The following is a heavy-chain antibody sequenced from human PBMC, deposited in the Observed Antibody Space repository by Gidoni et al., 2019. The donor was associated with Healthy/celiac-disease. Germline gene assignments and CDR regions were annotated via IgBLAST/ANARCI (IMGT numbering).Heavy chain of an antibody. CDR3: AHSRWDGHAFDI. CDR1: GLSLSTSGVG. V-gene: IGHV2-5*02. J-gene: IGHJ3*02. CDR2: IYWDDDK. D-gene: IGHD1-26*01. Sequence: QITLKESGPTLEKPTQTLTLTCTFSGLSLSTSGVGGGWIRQLPGKALEWLALIYWDDDKRYSPYLKSRLTITKETSKNQVVLTMTNKDPVDTATYYCAHSRWDGHAFDIWGQGTMVTVSS.